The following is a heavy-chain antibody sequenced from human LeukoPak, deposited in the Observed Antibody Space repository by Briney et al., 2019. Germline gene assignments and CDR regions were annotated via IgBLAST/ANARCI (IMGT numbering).Heavy chain of an antibody. J-gene: IGHJ3*02. CDR3: ARGFYGGNPLDSLDI. V-gene: IGHV3-11*01. D-gene: IGHD4-23*01. Sequence: GGSLRLSCVASGFTFSDYYMGCIRQAPGKGLEWISYISSSGSDIYFAGSMKDRFTISMDNAKTSLYLQMNSLRVEDTAVYYCARGFYGGNPLDSLDIWGQGTMVTVAS. CDR2: ISSSGSDI. CDR1: GFTFSDYY.